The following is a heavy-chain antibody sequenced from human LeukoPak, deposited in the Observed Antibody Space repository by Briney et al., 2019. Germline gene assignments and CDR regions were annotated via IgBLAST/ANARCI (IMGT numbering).Heavy chain of an antibody. D-gene: IGHD5-18*01. J-gene: IGHJ6*02. V-gene: IGHV3-49*03. CDR1: VFTFVDHA. CDR3: ARGPIHLWLYYGMAV. CDR2: MRSKNYRGIA. Sequence: PGGPVRLSCTACVFTFVDHAMSWPPQARGEGLEGVAFMRSKNYRGIAESAASVRGRFTISRDDSKSIAYLQMNSLETEDTAVYYCARGPIHLWLYYGMAVWGQGTTVTVSS.